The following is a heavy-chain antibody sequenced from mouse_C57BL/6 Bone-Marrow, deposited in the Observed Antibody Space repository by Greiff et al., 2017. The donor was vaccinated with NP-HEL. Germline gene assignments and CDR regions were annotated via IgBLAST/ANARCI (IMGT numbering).Heavy chain of an antibody. V-gene: IGHV5-4*01. J-gene: IGHJ3*01. CDR2: ISDGGSYT. D-gene: IGHD1-1*01. CDR1: GFTFSSYA. CDR3: ARVYYYGSSPFAY. Sequence: EVHLVESGGGLVKPGGSLKLSCAASGFTFSSYAMSWVRQTPEKRLEWVATISDGGSYTYYPDNVKGRFTISRDNAKNNLYLQLSHLKSEDTAMYYCARVYYYGSSPFAYGGQGTLVTVSA.